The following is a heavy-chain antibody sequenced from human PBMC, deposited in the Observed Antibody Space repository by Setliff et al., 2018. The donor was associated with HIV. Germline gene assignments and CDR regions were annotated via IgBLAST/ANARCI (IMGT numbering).Heavy chain of an antibody. CDR1: GYAFTYYY. V-gene: IGHV1-46*01. Sequence: ASVKVSCKTSGYAFTYYYIHWVRQAPGQGLEWLGTLNPNGGSTTYAQKFQGRVTMTRDTSISTAYMEVSSLRSDDTAVYYCAREGSPIYYFDYWSQGTLVTVSS. CDR3: AREGSPIYYFDY. D-gene: IGHD3-10*01. CDR2: LNPNGGST. J-gene: IGHJ4*02.